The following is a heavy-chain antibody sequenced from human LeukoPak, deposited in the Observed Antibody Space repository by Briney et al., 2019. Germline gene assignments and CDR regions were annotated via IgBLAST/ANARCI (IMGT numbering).Heavy chain of an antibody. V-gene: IGHV4-39*01. D-gene: IGHD6-19*01. Sequence: PSETLSLTCTVSTGSISSRDDCWGWVRQPPGKGLECIGVFFYRGTTYYSPSLMSRVTISVDTSKSQFSLQLSSVTAADTALYYCARLALAGTSYAFDIWGQGTKVTVSA. J-gene: IGHJ3*02. CDR2: FFYRGTT. CDR3: ARLALAGTSYAFDI. CDR1: TGSISSRDDC.